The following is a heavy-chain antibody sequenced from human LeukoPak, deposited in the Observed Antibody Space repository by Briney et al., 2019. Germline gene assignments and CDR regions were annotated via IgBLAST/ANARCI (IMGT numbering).Heavy chain of an antibody. CDR3: ARALGIAAAGAPPNYYYYGMDV. Sequence: ASVKVSCKASGYTFTSYGISWVRQAPGQGLEWMGWISAYNGNTNYAQKLQGRVTMTTDTSTSTAYMELRSLRSDDTAVYYCARALGIAAAGAPPNYYYYGMDVWGQGTTVTVSS. V-gene: IGHV1-18*01. CDR1: GYTFTSYG. D-gene: IGHD6-13*01. CDR2: ISAYNGNT. J-gene: IGHJ6*02.